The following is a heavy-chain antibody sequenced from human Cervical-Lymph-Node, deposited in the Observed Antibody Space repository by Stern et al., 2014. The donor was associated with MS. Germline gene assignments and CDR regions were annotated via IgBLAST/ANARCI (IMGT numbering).Heavy chain of an antibody. V-gene: IGHV3-33*01. J-gene: IGHJ4*02. CDR1: GFTFSSYG. CDR3: ARWDLTTRHSSSGSLDY. D-gene: IGHD6-13*01. CDR2: IWDDGSNK. Sequence: VQLVESGGGVVQPGRSLRLSCAASGFTFSSYGMHWVRQAPGKGLEWVAVIWDDGSNKYYADSVKGRFTISRDNSKNTLYLQMNSLRAEDTAVYYCARWDLTTRHSSSGSLDYWGQGTLVTVSS.